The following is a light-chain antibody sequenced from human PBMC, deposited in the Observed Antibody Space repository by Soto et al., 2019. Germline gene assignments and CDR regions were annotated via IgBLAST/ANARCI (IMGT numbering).Light chain of an antibody. CDR3: QQDYSTLAT. Sequence: DIQMSQSPSSRSGSVGARATITFRPAESISRHLNWFQQKPGRAPDRLIYAASTLQNGVPSRFTGSGSGTEFTLTITGLQLEDFATYYCQQDYSTLATFGQGTLLEI. J-gene: IGKJ5*01. CDR1: ESISRH. V-gene: IGKV1-39*01. CDR2: AAS.